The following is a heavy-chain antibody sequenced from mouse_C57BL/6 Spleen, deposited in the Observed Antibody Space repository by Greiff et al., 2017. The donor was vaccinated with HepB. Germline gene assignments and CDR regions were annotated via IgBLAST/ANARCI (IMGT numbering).Heavy chain of an antibody. CDR2: ISYDGSN. V-gene: IGHV3-6*01. Sequence: ESGPGLVKPSQSLSLTCSVTGYSITSGYYWNLIRQFPGNKLEWMGYISYDGSNNYNPSLKNRITITRDTSKNQCFLKLNSLTTEDTATYYCARFAGYPDYWGQGTSVTVSS. D-gene: IGHD2-2*01. CDR3: ARFAGYPDY. CDR1: GYSITSGYY. J-gene: IGHJ4*01.